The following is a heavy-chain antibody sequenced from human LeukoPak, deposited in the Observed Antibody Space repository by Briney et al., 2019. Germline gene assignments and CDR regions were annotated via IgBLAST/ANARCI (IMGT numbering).Heavy chain of an antibody. J-gene: IGHJ6*02. CDR2: IYHSGST. CDR1: GGSISSSNW. CDR3: ARDGYSSSWDLYYYGMDV. D-gene: IGHD6-13*01. V-gene: IGHV4-4*02. Sequence: SGTLSLTCAVSGGSISSSNWWSWVRQPPGKGLEWIGEIYHSGSTNYNPSLKSRVTISVDKSKNQFSLKLSSVTAADTAVYYCARDGYSSSWDLYYYGMDVWGQGTTVTVSS.